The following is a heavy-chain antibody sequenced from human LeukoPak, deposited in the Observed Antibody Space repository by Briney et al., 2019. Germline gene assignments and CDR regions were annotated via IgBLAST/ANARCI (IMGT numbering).Heavy chain of an antibody. CDR1: GGSISSYY. V-gene: IGHV4-59*01. D-gene: IGHD2-2*01. CDR3: ARGSSTSCWAFGY. CDR2: IYYSGST. Sequence: PSETLSLTCTVCGGSISSYYWSWIRQPPGEGLEWIGYIYYSGSTNYNPSLKSRVTISVDTSKNQFSLKLSSVTAADTAVYYCARGSSTSCWAFGYWGQGTLVTVSS. J-gene: IGHJ4*02.